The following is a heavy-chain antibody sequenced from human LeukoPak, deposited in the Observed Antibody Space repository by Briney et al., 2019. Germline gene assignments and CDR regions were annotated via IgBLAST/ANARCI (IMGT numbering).Heavy chain of an antibody. CDR1: GFTFGDYA. Sequence: GGSLRLSCTASGFTFGDYAMSWVRQAPGKGLEWVANVKQDGSEKYYVDSVKGRFTISRDNAKNSLYLQMNSLRAEDTAVYYCARGDYGDYDYWGQGTLVTVSS. CDR3: ARGDYGDYDY. D-gene: IGHD4-17*01. V-gene: IGHV3-7*01. J-gene: IGHJ4*02. CDR2: VKQDGSEK.